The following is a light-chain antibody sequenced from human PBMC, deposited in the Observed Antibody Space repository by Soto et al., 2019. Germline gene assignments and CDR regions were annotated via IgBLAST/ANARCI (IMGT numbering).Light chain of an antibody. V-gene: IGKV3-20*01. CDR3: QQYGSSPYT. CDR2: DAS. Sequence: EIVLTQSPGTLSLSPGEGATLSCRASQSVSSSYLAWYQQKPGQAPRLLIYDASTRATGIPDRFSGSGSGTGIPDRFSGSGSGTDFTLTITRLEPEDFAVYYCQQYGSSPYTFGQGTKLETK. CDR1: QSVSSSY. J-gene: IGKJ2*01.